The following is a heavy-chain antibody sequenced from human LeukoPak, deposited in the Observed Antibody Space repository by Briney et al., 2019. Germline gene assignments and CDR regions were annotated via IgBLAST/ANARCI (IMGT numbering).Heavy chain of an antibody. Sequence: SQTLSLTCTVSGGSISSGDYYWSWIRQPPGKGLEWIGYIYYSGSTYYNPSLKSRVTISADTSKNQFSLKLSSVTAADTAVYYCAREFRYFEFPCGMDVWGQGTTVTVSS. D-gene: IGHD3-9*01. V-gene: IGHV4-30-4*01. CDR3: AREFRYFEFPCGMDV. CDR2: IYYSGST. CDR1: GGSISSGDYY. J-gene: IGHJ6*02.